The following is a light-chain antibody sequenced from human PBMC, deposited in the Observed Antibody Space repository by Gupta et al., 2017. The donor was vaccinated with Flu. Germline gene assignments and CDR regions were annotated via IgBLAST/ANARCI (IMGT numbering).Light chain of an antibody. CDR3: QEYSTYYMWT. V-gene: IGKV1-5*03. CDR1: QIISNW. Sequence: DRVTITCRASQIISNWLAWYQHKPGKVPKLLISKASRLESGVPSRFSGSGSGTEFTLTISSLQPDDFATYYCQEYSTYYMWTFGQGTTVEIK. CDR2: KAS. J-gene: IGKJ1*01.